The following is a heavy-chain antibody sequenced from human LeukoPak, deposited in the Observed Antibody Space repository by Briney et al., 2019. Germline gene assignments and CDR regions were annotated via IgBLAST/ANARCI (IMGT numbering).Heavy chain of an antibody. V-gene: IGHV3-21*01. CDR2: IFSSSTYI. Sequence: GGSLRLSCAASGFAFNTYSMNWVRQAPGKGLEWVSFIFSSSTYIYYTDSVKGRFTISRDNAKNTLNLQMNSLRAEDTAVYYCARDLGQYYDTSDNWFDPWGQGTLVTVSS. J-gene: IGHJ5*02. D-gene: IGHD3-22*01. CDR1: GFAFNTYS. CDR3: ARDLGQYYDTSDNWFDP.